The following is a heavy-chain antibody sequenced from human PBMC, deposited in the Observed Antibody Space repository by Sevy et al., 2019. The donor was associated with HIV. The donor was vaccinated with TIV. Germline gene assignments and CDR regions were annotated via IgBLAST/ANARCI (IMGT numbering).Heavy chain of an antibody. D-gene: IGHD6-19*01. V-gene: IGHV3-21*01. CDR3: ARDWVTSVAGAFGY. Sequence: GGSLRLSCAASGFTFSSYSMNWVRQAPGKGLEWVSSISSSSSYIYYADSVKGRFTISRDNAKNSLCLQMNSLRAEDTAVYYCARDWVTSVAGAFGYWGQGTLVTVSS. J-gene: IGHJ4*02. CDR1: GFTFSSYS. CDR2: ISSSSSYI.